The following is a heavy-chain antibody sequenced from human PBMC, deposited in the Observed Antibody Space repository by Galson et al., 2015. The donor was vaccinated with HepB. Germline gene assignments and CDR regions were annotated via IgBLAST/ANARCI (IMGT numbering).Heavy chain of an antibody. D-gene: IGHD1-26*01. CDR2: ISYDGKKK. Sequence: SLRLSCAASGFTFSRYGMHWVRQAPGKGLEWVAVISYDGKKKYYGDSVKGRFTISRDNPKNTLYLEMSTLRVEDTALYYCAKVAEGQWDLPFDSWGQGTLVTVSS. V-gene: IGHV3-30*18. CDR3: AKVAEGQWDLPFDS. CDR1: GFTFSRYG. J-gene: IGHJ4*02.